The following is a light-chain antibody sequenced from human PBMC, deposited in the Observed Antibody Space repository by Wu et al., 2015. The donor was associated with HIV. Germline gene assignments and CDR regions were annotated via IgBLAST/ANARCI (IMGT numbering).Light chain of an antibody. Sequence: VLTQSPGTLSLSPGERATLSCSVSESVSGYLAWYQQRPGQPPTLLIYGASSRAAGIPDRFSGSGSGTDFSLTIRRLEPEDFAVYYCQHRSNWPTFGRGTKVEVQ. CDR3: QHRSNWPT. CDR2: GAS. J-gene: IGKJ1*01. V-gene: IGKV3-11*01. CDR1: ESVSGY.